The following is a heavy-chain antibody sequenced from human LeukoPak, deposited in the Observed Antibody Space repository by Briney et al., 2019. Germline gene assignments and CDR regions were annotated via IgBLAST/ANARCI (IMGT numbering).Heavy chain of an antibody. D-gene: IGHD3-3*01. Sequence: GGSLRLSCAASGFTFSSYGMHWVRQAPGKGLEWVAVIWYGGSNKYYADSVKGRFTISRDNSKNTLYLQMNSLRAEDTAVYYCAKAGDFWSGYYNFDYWGQGTLVTVSS. CDR1: GFTFSSYG. J-gene: IGHJ4*02. V-gene: IGHV3-33*06. CDR2: IWYGGSNK. CDR3: AKAGDFWSGYYNFDY.